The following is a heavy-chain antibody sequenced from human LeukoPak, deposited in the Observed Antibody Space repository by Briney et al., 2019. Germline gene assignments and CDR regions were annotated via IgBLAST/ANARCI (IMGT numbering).Heavy chain of an antibody. CDR3: ARVRYNSGYIFDS. CDR1: GFTFSSYA. J-gene: IGHJ4*02. V-gene: IGHV3-7*01. CDR2: IKQDGSEK. D-gene: IGHD5-18*01. Sequence: PGGSLRLSCAASGFTFSSYAMNWVRQAPGKGLEWVANIKQDGSEKYYVDSVKGRFTISRDNAKNSLYLQMNSLRAEDTAVYYCARVRYNSGYIFDSWGQGTLVAVSS.